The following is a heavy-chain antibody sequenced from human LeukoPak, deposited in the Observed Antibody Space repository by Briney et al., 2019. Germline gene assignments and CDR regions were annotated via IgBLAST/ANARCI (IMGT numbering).Heavy chain of an antibody. CDR2: MNPNSGNT. V-gene: IGHV1-8*01. CDR3: ARGQMTTPYYFDY. CDR1: GYTFTSYD. Sequence: ASVKVSCNASGYTFTSYDINWVRQATGQGLEWMGWMNPNSGNTGYAQKFQGRVTMTRNTSISTAYMELSNLRSEDTAVYYCARGQMTTPYYFDYWGQGTLVTVSS. J-gene: IGHJ4*02. D-gene: IGHD4-17*01.